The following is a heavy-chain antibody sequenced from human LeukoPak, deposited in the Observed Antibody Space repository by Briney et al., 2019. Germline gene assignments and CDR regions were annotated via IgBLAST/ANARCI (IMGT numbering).Heavy chain of an antibody. J-gene: IGHJ4*02. CDR2: IKQDGGEI. Sequence: PGGSLRLSCAASGFTFSSYWMSWVRQAPGKGLEWVANIKQDGGEIYYVDSVKGRFTISRDNAKNSLSLQMNSLRAEDTAVYYCARANYDILTGYYFAVATRTLDYWGQGTLVTVSS. CDR1: GFTFSSYW. V-gene: IGHV3-7*04. CDR3: ARANYDILTGYYFAVATRTLDY. D-gene: IGHD3-9*01.